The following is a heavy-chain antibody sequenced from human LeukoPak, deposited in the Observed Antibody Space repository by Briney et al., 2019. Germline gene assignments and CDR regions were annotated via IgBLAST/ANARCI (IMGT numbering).Heavy chain of an antibody. J-gene: IGHJ4*02. D-gene: IGHD6-19*01. CDR3: ARGNSAWYAY. CDR1: GGSISSYY. V-gene: IGHV4-59*01. CDR2: IYYTGST. Sequence: SETLSLTCTVSGGSISSYYWNWIRQPPGKGLEWIGYIYYTGSTNYNPPLRSRVTIPVDTSKNQFSLKLSSVTAADTAVYYCARGNSAWYAYWGQGTLVTVSS.